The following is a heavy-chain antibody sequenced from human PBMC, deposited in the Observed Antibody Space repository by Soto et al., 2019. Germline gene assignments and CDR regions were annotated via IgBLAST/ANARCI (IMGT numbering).Heavy chain of an antibody. J-gene: IGHJ4*02. CDR1: GFTFSSYA. CDR2: ISGSDYKT. D-gene: IGHD2-21*01. CDR3: AKEISTIGIPCFDQ. Sequence: EVQLLESGGGLVQPGGSLRLSCAASGFTFSSYAMSWVRQAPGKGLEWVSGISGSDYKTYYADSVKGRFTISRDNSKNTLDLQMNSLRGEDTAVYYCAKEISTIGIPCFDQWGQGSLVTVSS. V-gene: IGHV3-23*01.